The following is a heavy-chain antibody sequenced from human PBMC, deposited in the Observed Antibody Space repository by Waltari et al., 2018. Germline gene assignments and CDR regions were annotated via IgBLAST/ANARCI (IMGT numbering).Heavy chain of an antibody. J-gene: IGHJ4*02. CDR1: GDSISGNYW. V-gene: IGHV4-4*02. D-gene: IGHD2-2*01. CDR3: AGDRAIGLFFDY. Sequence: QVQLQELGQGLVKPSGTLSLTCAVSGDSISGNYWWSWVRQSPEKGLEWIGQVHHSGKTHYNPSLQSRVTISVDKPKNQFSLNLNSVTAADTAVYYCAGDRAIGLFFDYWGRGTLVTVSS. CDR2: VHHSGKT.